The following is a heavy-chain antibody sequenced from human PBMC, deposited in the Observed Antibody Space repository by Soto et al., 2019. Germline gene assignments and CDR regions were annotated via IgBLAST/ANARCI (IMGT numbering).Heavy chain of an antibody. CDR1: GGSIISSSYY. CDR3: ARPPTANLDAFDI. CDR2: IFYTGIT. J-gene: IGHJ3*02. V-gene: IGHV4-39*01. D-gene: IGHD7-27*01. Sequence: PSETLSLTCAVSGGSIISSSYYWGWIRQPPGKGLEWIGSIFYTGITYYNPSLKSRLTISVDTSKNQFSLKLSSVTAADTAVYYCARPPTANLDAFDIWGQGTTVTVSS.